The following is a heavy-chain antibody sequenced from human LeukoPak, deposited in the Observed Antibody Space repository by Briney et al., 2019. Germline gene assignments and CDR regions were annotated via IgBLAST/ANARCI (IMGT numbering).Heavy chain of an antibody. CDR2: INPSGGST. CDR3: ARELRFLEWLLYYYGMDV. V-gene: IGHV1-46*01. D-gene: IGHD3-3*01. J-gene: IGHJ6*02. CDR1: EYTFPSYY. Sequence: ASVKVSCKASEYTFPSYYMTWVRKPPGQGLDWMGIINPSGGSTSYAQKFQGRVTMTRDTSTSTVYMELSSLRSEDTAVYYCARELRFLEWLLYYYGMDVWGQGTTVTVSS.